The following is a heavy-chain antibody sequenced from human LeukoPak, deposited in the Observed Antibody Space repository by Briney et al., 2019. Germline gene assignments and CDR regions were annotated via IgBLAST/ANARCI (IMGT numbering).Heavy chain of an antibody. V-gene: IGHV1-69*13. J-gene: IGHJ3*02. Sequence: SVKVSCKASGGTFSSYAISWVRQAPGQGLEWMGGIIPIFGTANYAQKFQGRVTITVDESTSTAYMELSSLRSEDTAVYYCAREKETTYYYDSSGYYDAFDIWGQGTMVTVSS. D-gene: IGHD3-22*01. CDR1: GGTFSSYA. CDR3: AREKETTYYYDSSGYYDAFDI. CDR2: IIPIFGTA.